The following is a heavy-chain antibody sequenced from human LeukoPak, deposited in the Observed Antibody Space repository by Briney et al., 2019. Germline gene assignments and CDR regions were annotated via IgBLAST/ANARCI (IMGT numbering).Heavy chain of an antibody. V-gene: IGHV4-31*03. CDR1: GGSISSGGYY. Sequence: SETLSLTCTVSGGSISSGGYYWSWIRQHPGKGLEWIGYIYYSGSTYYNQSLKSRVTISVDTSKNQFSLKLSSVTAADTAVYYCARDHPNYYDSSGYYYSSSGAFDIWGQGTMVTVSS. D-gene: IGHD3-22*01. CDR2: IYYSGST. J-gene: IGHJ3*02. CDR3: ARDHPNYYDSSGYYYSSSGAFDI.